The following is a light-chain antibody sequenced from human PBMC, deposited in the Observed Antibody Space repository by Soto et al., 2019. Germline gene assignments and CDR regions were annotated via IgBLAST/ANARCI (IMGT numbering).Light chain of an antibody. J-gene: IGKJ4*01. CDR2: DAS. CDR1: QDISNY. V-gene: IGKV1-33*01. Sequence: DIQMTQSPSSLSASVGDRVTITCQASQDISNYLNWYQQKPGKAPKLLIYDASNLETGVPSRFSGSGSGTDFTFTISSLQPEDIATYYWQQYDNLPITFGGGTK. CDR3: QQYDNLPIT.